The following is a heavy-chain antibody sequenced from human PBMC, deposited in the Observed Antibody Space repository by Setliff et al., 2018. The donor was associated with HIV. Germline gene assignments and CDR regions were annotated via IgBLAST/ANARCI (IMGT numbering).Heavy chain of an antibody. CDR3: ASATPGYNYGSRHAFDI. J-gene: IGHJ3*02. V-gene: IGHV4-34*01. CDR1: GGSFSGYY. CDR2: INHSGST. Sequence: SETLSLTCAVYGGSFSGYYWSWIRQPPGNGLEWIGEINHSGSTNYNPSLKSRVTISVDTSKNQFSLKLSSVTAADTAVYYCASATPGYNYGSRHAFDIWGQGTKVTVSS. D-gene: IGHD5-18*01.